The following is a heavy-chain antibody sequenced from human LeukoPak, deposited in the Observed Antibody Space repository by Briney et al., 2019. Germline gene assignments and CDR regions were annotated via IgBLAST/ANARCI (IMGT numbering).Heavy chain of an antibody. CDR1: GFTFSSYA. J-gene: IGHJ6*02. CDR2: ISGSGGST. V-gene: IGHV3-23*01. CDR3: ANGPTAALEKYYYYYGMDV. D-gene: IGHD6-13*01. Sequence: QSGGSLRLSCAASGFTFSSYAMSWVRQAPGKGLEWVSAISGSGGSTYYADSVKGRFTISRDNSKNTLYLQMNSLRAEDTAVYYCANGPTAALEKYYYYYGMDVWGQGTTVTVSS.